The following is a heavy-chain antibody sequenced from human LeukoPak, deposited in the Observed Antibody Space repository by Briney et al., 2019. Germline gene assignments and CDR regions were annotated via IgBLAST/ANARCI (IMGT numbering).Heavy chain of an antibody. Sequence: GGSLRLSCAASGFTFSSYAMSWVRQAPGKGLEWVSAISGSGGSTYYADSVKGRFTISRDNSKNTLYLQMNSLRAEDTAVCYCAIPYGSGSYVEYFQHWGQGTLVTVSS. CDR1: GFTFSSYA. CDR2: ISGSGGST. D-gene: IGHD3-10*01. CDR3: AIPYGSGSYVEYFQH. V-gene: IGHV3-23*01. J-gene: IGHJ1*01.